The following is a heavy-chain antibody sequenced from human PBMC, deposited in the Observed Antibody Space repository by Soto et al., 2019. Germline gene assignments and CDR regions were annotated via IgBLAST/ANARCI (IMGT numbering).Heavy chain of an antibody. J-gene: IGHJ4*02. CDR3: ARGRTYYYDSSGYYWDY. D-gene: IGHD3-22*01. CDR1: GGSISSSNW. Sequence: QVQLQESGPGLVKPSGTLSLTCAVSGGSISSSNWWSWVRQPPGKGLEWIGEIYHRGSTNYNPSLKSRVTISVDKSKIQFSLKLSSVTAADTAVHYCARGRTYYYDSSGYYWDYWGQGTLVTVSS. V-gene: IGHV4-4*02. CDR2: IYHRGST.